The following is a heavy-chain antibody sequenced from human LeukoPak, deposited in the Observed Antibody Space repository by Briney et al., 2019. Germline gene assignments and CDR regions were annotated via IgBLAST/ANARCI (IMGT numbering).Heavy chain of an antibody. CDR2: INHSGST. CDR1: GGSFSGYY. V-gene: IGHV4-34*01. Sequence: SETLSLTCAVYGGSFSGYYWSWIRQPPGKGLEWIGEINHSGSTNYNPSLKSRVTISVDTSKNQFSLKLSSVTAADTAVYYCAGGVYYGSGSYYKKGPFDYWGQGTLVTVSS. CDR3: AGGVYYGSGSYYKKGPFDY. D-gene: IGHD3-10*01. J-gene: IGHJ4*02.